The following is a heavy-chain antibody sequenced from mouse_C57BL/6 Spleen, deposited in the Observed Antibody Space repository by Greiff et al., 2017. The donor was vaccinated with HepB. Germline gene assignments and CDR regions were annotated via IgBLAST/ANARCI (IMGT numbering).Heavy chain of an antibody. Sequence: QVQLQQPGAELVKPGASVKLSCKASGYTFTSYWMQWVKQRPGQGLEWIGEIDPSDSYTNYNQKFKGKATLTVDTSSSTAYMQLSSLTSEDSAVYYCAKGGPYYSYYWGQGTTLTVSS. CDR2: IDPSDSYT. CDR3: AKGGPYYSYY. V-gene: IGHV1-50*01. J-gene: IGHJ2*01. CDR1: GYTFTSYW.